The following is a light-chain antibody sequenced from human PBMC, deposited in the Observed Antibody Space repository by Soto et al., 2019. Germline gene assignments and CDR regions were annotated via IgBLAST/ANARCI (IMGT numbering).Light chain of an antibody. CDR2: RAS. Sequence: EIVMTQSPATLSLSPGERATLSCRASQSVTVNLAWYQHKPGQAPRLLIYRASTRATGIPARFSAGGSGTEFTLTISSLQSEDFAVYICQQYNDWPPRWTFGQGTKVEIK. J-gene: IGKJ1*01. CDR3: QQYNDWPPRWT. CDR1: QSVTVN. V-gene: IGKV3-15*01.